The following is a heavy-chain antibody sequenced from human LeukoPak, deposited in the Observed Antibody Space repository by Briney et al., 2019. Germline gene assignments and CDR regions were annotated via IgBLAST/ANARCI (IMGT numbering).Heavy chain of an antibody. CDR1: GGSFSGYY. J-gene: IGHJ6*04. D-gene: IGHD3-3*01. V-gene: IGHV4-34*01. CDR3: ARVSLFFYYYGMDV. Sequence: SETLSLTCAVYGGSFSGYYWSWIRQPPGKGLEWIGEINHSGSTNYNPSLKSRVTISVDTSKTQFALKLSSVTAALTAVYYCARVSLFFYYYGMDVWGKGTTVTVSS. CDR2: INHSGST.